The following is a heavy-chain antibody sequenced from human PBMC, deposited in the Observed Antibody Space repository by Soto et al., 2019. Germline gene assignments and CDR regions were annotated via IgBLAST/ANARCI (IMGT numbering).Heavy chain of an antibody. J-gene: IGHJ4*02. CDR3: ARVGDILTGYLDY. V-gene: IGHV4-31*03. CDR2: IYYSGST. D-gene: IGHD3-9*01. Sequence: SETLSLTCTVSGGSISSGDYYWSWIRQHPGKGLEWIGYIYYSGSTYYNPSLKSRVTISVDTSKNQFSLKLSSVTAADTALYYCARVGDILTGYLDYWGQGTLVTVSS. CDR1: GGSISSGDYY.